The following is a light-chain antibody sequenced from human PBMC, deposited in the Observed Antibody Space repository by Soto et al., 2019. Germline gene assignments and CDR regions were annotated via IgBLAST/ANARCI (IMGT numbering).Light chain of an antibody. CDR3: QVWDSSTAV. Sequence: SSELTQPLSVSVALGQTARITCGGNNIGSKNVHWYQQKPGQAPVLVIYRDSNRPSGIPERFSGSNSGNTATLTISRAQAGDEADYYCQVWDSSTAVFGGGTKLTV. CDR1: NIGSKN. J-gene: IGLJ2*01. CDR2: RDS. V-gene: IGLV3-9*01.